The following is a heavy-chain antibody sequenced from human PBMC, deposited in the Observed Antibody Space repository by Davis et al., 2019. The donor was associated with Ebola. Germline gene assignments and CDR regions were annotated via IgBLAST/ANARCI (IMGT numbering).Heavy chain of an antibody. CDR2: ISSSSSYI. V-gene: IGHV3-21*01. CDR1: GFTFSSYS. D-gene: IGHD3-9*01. Sequence: GESLKISCAASGFTFSSYSMNWVRQAPGKGLEWVSSISSSSSYIYYADSVKGRFTISRDNAKNSLYLQMNSLRAEDTAVYYCARARHYDILTGGHYWGQGTLVTVSS. J-gene: IGHJ4*02. CDR3: ARARHYDILTGGHY.